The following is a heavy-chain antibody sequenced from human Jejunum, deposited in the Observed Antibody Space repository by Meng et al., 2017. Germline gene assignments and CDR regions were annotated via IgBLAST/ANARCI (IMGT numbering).Heavy chain of an antibody. D-gene: IGHD6-19*01. J-gene: IGHJ4*02. V-gene: IGHV1-18*04. CDR3: ARDRGNGWYAY. CDR1: GYTFSGYN. CDR2: ITPHNGHT. Sequence: ASVKVSCKASGYTFSGYNINWVRQAPGQGLEWMGWITPHNGHTNYAQNLQGRVTLTLDTSTSTAYMGLRSLRSDDTAVYYCARDRGNGWYAYWGQGTLVTVSS.